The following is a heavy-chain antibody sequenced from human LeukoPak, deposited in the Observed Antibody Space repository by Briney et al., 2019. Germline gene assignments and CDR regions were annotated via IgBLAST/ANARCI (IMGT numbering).Heavy chain of an antibody. D-gene: IGHD2-15*01. CDR1: GGSFSGYY. Sequence: KASETLSLTCAVYGGSFSGYYWSWIRQPPGKGLEWIGEINHSGSTNYNPSLKSRVTISVDTSKDQFSLKLSSVTAADTAVYYCARGGAVVAADWFDPWGRGTLVTVSS. J-gene: IGHJ5*02. CDR2: INHSGST. V-gene: IGHV4-34*01. CDR3: ARGGAVVAADWFDP.